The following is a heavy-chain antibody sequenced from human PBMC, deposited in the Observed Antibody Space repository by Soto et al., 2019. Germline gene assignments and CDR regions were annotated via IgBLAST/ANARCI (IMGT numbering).Heavy chain of an antibody. J-gene: IGHJ4*02. CDR2: ISGSGGST. Sequence: PGGSLRLSCAASGFTFSSYAMSWVRQAPGKGLEWVSAISGSGGSTYYADSVKGRFTISRDNSKNTLYLQMNSLRAEDTAVYYCAKDQYRWDYGDYASDYWGQGTLVTVSS. CDR3: AKDQYRWDYGDYASDY. V-gene: IGHV3-23*01. D-gene: IGHD4-17*01. CDR1: GFTFSSYA.